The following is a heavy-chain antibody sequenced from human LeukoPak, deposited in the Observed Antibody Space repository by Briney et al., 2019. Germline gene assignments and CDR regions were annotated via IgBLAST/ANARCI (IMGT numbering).Heavy chain of an antibody. CDR1: GFTFTSYA. Sequence: PGASLRLSCAASGFTFTSYALDWVRQAPGKGLEWISVISGDGDSTHYADSVKGRFTISRDNSKNTLYLQMNSLRAEDTAVYYCAKGLSTVSYYYYGVDVWGQGTTVTVSS. CDR2: ISGDGDST. CDR3: AKGLSTVSYYYYGVDV. V-gene: IGHV3-23*01. J-gene: IGHJ6*02. D-gene: IGHD4-17*01.